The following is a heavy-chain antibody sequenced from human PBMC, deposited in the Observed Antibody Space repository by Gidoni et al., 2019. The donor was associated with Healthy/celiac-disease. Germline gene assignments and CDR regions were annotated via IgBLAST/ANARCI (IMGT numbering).Heavy chain of an antibody. CDR3: ARSDPGIAAASIDY. J-gene: IGHJ4*02. CDR2: IWYDGSNK. Sequence: QVQLVESGGGVVQPGRSLRLSCAASGFTFCSYGMHWVRQAPGKGLEGVAVIWYDGSNKYYADSVKGRFTISRDNSKNTLYLQMNSLRAEDTAVYYCARSDPGIAAASIDYWGQGTLVTVSS. CDR1: GFTFCSYG. V-gene: IGHV3-33*01. D-gene: IGHD6-13*01.